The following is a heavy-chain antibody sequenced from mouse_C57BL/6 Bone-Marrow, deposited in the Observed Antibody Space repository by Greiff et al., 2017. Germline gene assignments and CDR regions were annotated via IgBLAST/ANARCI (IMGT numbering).Heavy chain of an antibody. J-gene: IGHJ3*01. CDR2: IRSKSNNYAT. Sequence: EVKLMESGGGLVQPKGSLKLSCAASGFSFNTYAMNWVRQAPGKGLEWVARIRSKSNNYATYYADSVKDRFTISRDDSESMLYLQMNNLKTEDTAMYYCVRQGYYGSTFAYWGQGTLVTVSA. CDR3: VRQGYYGSTFAY. CDR1: GFSFNTYA. V-gene: IGHV10-1*01. D-gene: IGHD1-1*01.